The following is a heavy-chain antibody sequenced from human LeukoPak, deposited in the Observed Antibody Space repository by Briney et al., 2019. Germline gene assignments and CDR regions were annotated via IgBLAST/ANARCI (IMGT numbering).Heavy chain of an antibody. Sequence: ASVKVSCKASGYTFTGYYMHWVRQAPGQGLEWMGWINPNSGDTNYAQKFQGRVTMTRDTSISTAYMELSRLRSDDTAVYYCARESGTTASRNWFDPWGQGILVTVSS. V-gene: IGHV1-2*02. CDR3: ARESGTTASRNWFDP. CDR2: INPNSGDT. CDR1: GYTFTGYY. J-gene: IGHJ5*02. D-gene: IGHD1-1*01.